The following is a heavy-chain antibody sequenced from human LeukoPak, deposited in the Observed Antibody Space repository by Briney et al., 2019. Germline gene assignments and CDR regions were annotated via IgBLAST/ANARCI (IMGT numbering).Heavy chain of an antibody. Sequence: GGSLRLSCAASGFTFSSYWMHWVRQAPGKGLVWVSRINSDGSSTSYADSVKGRFTISRDNSKNTLYLQMNSLRAEDTAVYYCAKDRGQWPLAYFDYWGQGTLVTVSS. CDR1: GFTFSSYW. CDR2: INSDGSST. D-gene: IGHD6-19*01. CDR3: AKDRGQWPLAYFDY. V-gene: IGHV3-74*01. J-gene: IGHJ4*02.